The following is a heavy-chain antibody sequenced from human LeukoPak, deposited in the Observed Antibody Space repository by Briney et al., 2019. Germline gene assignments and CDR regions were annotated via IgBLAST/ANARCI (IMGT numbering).Heavy chain of an antibody. CDR3: ARGFYYDFWSGYSNWFDP. V-gene: IGHV3-48*01. CDR1: GFTFSSYS. CDR2: ISSSSSTI. Sequence: GGSLRLSCAASGFTFSSYSMNWVRQAPGKGLEWVSYISSSSSTIYYADTMKGRFTISRDNAKNSLYLQMNSLRAEDTAVYYCARGFYYDFWSGYSNWFDPWGQGTLVTVSS. J-gene: IGHJ5*02. D-gene: IGHD3-3*01.